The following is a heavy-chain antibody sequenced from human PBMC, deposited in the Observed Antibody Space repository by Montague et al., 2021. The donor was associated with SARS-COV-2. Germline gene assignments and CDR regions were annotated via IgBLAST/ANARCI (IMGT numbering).Heavy chain of an antibody. J-gene: IGHJ5*02. Sequence: ETLSLTCTVSGGSISSYYWSWIRQPPGKGLGLIGYIYYSGSTNYNPSLKSQVTISVDTSKNQFSLKLSSVTAADTAVYYCARVAPRYDSITISGVVIPDWFDPWGQGTLVTVSS. D-gene: IGHD3-3*01. CDR3: ARVAPRYDSITISGVVIPDWFDP. V-gene: IGHV4-59*01. CDR1: GGSISSYY. CDR2: IYYSGST.